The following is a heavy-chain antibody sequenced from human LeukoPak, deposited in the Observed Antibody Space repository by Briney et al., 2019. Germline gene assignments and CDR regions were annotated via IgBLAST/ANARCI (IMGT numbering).Heavy chain of an antibody. CDR3: ARLPAGHAFDI. D-gene: IGHD6-19*01. CDR1: GGSINNYY. Sequence: PSETLSLTCTVSGGSINNYYWSWIRQPPGKGLEWIGYIYYSGSPNYNPSLKSRVTISVDTSNNQFSLKLSSVTAADTAVYYCARLPAGHAFDIWGQGTMVSVSS. J-gene: IGHJ3*02. CDR2: IYYSGSP. V-gene: IGHV4-59*08.